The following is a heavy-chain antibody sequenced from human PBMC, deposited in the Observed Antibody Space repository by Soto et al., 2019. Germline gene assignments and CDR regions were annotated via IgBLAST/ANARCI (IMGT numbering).Heavy chain of an antibody. Sequence: ASVKVSCKATGYTFSAYTMNWVRQAPVQSLEWMGWINAGSGNTKYSQNFQGRVSITRDTSASTVYMELTGLTSEDTAVYYCARDTETLGPRANDALAIWGQGKMVTV. CDR3: ARDTETLGPRANDALAI. CDR2: INAGSGNT. J-gene: IGHJ3*02. CDR1: GYTFSAYT. V-gene: IGHV1-3*01. D-gene: IGHD3-3*02.